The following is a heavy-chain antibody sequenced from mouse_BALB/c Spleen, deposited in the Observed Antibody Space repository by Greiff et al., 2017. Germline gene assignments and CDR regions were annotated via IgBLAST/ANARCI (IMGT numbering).Heavy chain of an antibody. D-gene: IGHD2-14*01. J-gene: IGHJ4*01. V-gene: IGHV1S34*01. CDR3: AGNYRYRYAMDY. CDR1: GYSFTGYY. CDR2: ISCYNGAT. Sequence: LVKTGASVKISCKASGYSFTGYYMHWVKQSHGKSLEWIGYISCYNGATSYNQKFKGKATFTVDTSSSTAYMQFNSLTSEDSAVYYCAGNYRYRYAMDYWGQGTSVTVTS.